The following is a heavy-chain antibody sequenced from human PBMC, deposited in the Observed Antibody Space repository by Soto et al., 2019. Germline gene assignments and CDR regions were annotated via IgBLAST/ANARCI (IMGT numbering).Heavy chain of an antibody. Sequence: PAESLKLCCQWAGYSFTINLIVCVRHIRGKGLEWMGKIDPTESHTNYSPSFQGHVTISVDKSITTAYLQWNSLKASDTAMYYCARCIVGEYGMDVWGQGNKVNGSS. CDR1: GYSFTINL. V-gene: IGHV5-10-1*01. CDR3: ARCIVGEYGMDV. CDR2: IDPTESHT. D-gene: IGHD1-26*01. J-gene: IGHJ6*02.